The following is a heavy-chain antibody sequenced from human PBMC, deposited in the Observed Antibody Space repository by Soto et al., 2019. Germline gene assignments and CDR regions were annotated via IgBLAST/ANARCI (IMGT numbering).Heavy chain of an antibody. J-gene: IGHJ5*02. CDR1: GGSISSGGYS. V-gene: IGHV4-30-2*01. CDR2: IYHSGST. CDR3: ARSRITIFGVVPNWFDP. Sequence: QLQLQESGSGLVKPSQTLSLTCAVSGGSISSGGYSWSWIRQPPGKGLEWIGYIYHSGSTYYNPSLTSRVTISVDRSKNQFSLKLSSVTAADTAVYYCARSRITIFGVVPNWFDPWGQGTLVTVSS. D-gene: IGHD3-3*01.